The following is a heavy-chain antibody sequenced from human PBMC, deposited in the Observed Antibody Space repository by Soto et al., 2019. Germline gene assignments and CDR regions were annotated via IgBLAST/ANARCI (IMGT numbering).Heavy chain of an antibody. D-gene: IGHD3-10*01. CDR1: GYTFTSYD. J-gene: IGHJ5*02. CDR3: ARGRWGSGLNWFDP. CDR2: MNPNSGNT. V-gene: IGHV1-8*01. Sequence: GASVKVSCKASGYTFTSYDINWVRQATGQGLEWMGWMNPNSGNTGYAQKFQGRVTMTRNTSISTAYMELSSLRSEDTAVYHCARGRWGSGLNWFDPWGQGTLVTVSS.